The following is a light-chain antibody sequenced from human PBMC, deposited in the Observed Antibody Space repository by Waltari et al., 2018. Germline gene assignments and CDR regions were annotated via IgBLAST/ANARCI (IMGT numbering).Light chain of an antibody. CDR3: QSYGSDWV. CDR1: CPNSGAGYA. J-gene: IGLJ3*02. Sequence: QSVLTQPPSVSGAPGQRVTISCTGSCPNSGAGYAVHWYQQLPGTAPKLLIYGNNNRPSGVPDRFSGSKSGTSASLAITGLQAEDEADYYCQSYGSDWVFGGGTKLTVL. V-gene: IGLV1-40*01. CDR2: GNN.